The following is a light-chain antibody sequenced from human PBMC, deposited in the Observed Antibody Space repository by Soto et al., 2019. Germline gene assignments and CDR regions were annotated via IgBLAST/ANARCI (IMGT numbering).Light chain of an antibody. J-gene: IGLJ1*01. CDR2: EVS. CDR3: SSYTSSNTLEV. CDR1: SRDVGGSNY. V-gene: IGLV2-14*01. Sequence: QSALIQPASVSGSPGQSITISCTGTSRDVGGSNYVSWYQHHPHRAPKLLIYEVSYRPSGVSSRFSGSKSGNTASLTISGRQAEDEDDYYCSSYTSSNTLEVFGVGTKLTVL.